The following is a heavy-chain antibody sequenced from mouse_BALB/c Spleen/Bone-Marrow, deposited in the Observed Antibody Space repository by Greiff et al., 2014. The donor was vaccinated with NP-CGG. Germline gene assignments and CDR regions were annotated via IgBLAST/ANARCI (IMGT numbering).Heavy chain of an antibody. CDR3: TRGEDY. J-gene: IGHJ2*01. CDR2: IDPANGNT. V-gene: IGHV14-3*02. Sequence: EVQLQQSGAELVKPGASVKLSCTGSGFNIKDTFMHWVKQRPEQGLEWIGRIDPANGNTKYDPKFQGKATITADTSSNTAYLHLTSLTSEDTAVYYCTRGEDYWGQGTTLAASS. CDR1: GFNIKDTF.